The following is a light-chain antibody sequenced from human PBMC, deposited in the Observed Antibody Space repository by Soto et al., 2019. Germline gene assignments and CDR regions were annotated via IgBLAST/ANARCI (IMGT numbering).Light chain of an antibody. Sequence: QSALTQPRSVSGSPGQSVTIPCNGTSSDVGGYNYVSWYQQHPGKAPKVMIYEVSERPSGVPDRFSGSKSGNTASLTISGLQAEDEADYYCCSYAGSPKYVLGTGTKVTVL. J-gene: IGLJ1*01. CDR1: SSDVGGYNY. CDR2: EVS. CDR3: CSYAGSPKYV. V-gene: IGLV2-11*01.